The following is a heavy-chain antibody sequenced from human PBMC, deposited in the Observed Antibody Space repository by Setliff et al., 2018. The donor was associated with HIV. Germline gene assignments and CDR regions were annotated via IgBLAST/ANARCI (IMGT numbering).Heavy chain of an antibody. D-gene: IGHD5-18*01. CDR3: AKGGQLWFSYFDY. V-gene: IGHV3-30*02. CDR2: IRYDGSNK. Sequence: GESLTISCVASGFTFSSYDMHWVRQAPGKGLEWVTFIRYDGSNKYYADSVKGRFTISRDNSKNTLYLQMNSLRAEDTAVYYCAKGGQLWFSYFDYWGQGTLVTVSS. CDR1: GFTFSSYD. J-gene: IGHJ4*02.